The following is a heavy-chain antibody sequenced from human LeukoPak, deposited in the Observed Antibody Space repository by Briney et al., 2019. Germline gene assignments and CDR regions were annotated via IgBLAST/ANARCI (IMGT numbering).Heavy chain of an antibody. D-gene: IGHD3-22*01. Sequence: PSETLSLTCTVSGGSISSYYWSWIRQPPGKGLEWIGYIYYSGSTNYNPSLKSRVTISVDTSKNQFSLKLSSVTAADTAVYYCARGRPDDSRSYYFDYWGQGTLVTVSS. CDR1: GGSISSYY. CDR2: IYYSGST. J-gene: IGHJ4*02. CDR3: ARGRPDDSRSYYFDY. V-gene: IGHV4-59*12.